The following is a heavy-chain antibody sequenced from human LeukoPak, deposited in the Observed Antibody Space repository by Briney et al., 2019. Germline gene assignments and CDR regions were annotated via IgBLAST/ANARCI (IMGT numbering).Heavy chain of an antibody. CDR3: AKDRDSGSYRNWFDP. CDR1: GFTFSSYA. D-gene: IGHD1-26*01. V-gene: IGHV3-23*01. Sequence: GGSLRLSCAASGFTFSSYAMSWVRQAPGKGLQWVSAISGSGGSTYYADSVQGRFTISRDNSKNTLYLQMNSLRAEDTAVYYCAKDRDSGSYRNWFDPWGQGTLVAVSS. J-gene: IGHJ5*02. CDR2: ISGSGGST.